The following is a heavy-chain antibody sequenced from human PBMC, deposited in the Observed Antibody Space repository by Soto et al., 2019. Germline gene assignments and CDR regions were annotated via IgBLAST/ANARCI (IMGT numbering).Heavy chain of an antibody. V-gene: IGHV4-34*01. D-gene: IGHD5-12*01. J-gene: IGHJ6*02. CDR3: AGYDQGDRNYYYGMDE. CDR2: INHSGIT. Sequence: SETLSPTCAVYGGSFSDYYWSWIRQPPGKGLEWTGEINHSGITNYNPSLKSRVPISVDTSKNQFSLQLTSMTAADTAVYYGAGYDQGDRNYYYGMDEWGQGTSVNVS. CDR1: GGSFSDYY.